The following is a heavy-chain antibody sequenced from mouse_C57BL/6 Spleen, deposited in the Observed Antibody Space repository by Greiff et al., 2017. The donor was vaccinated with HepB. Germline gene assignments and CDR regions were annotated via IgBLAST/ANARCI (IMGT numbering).Heavy chain of an antibody. J-gene: IGHJ2*01. V-gene: IGHV5-4*03. CDR3: ARAGTVFDY. D-gene: IGHD4-1*01. CDR1: GFTFSSYA. Sequence: EVKLMESGGGLVKPGGSLKLSCAASGFTFSSYAMSWVRQTPEKRLEWVATISDGGSYTYYPDNVKGRFTISRDNAKNNLYLQMSHLKSEDTAMYYCARAGTVFDYWGQGTTLTVSS. CDR2: ISDGGSYT.